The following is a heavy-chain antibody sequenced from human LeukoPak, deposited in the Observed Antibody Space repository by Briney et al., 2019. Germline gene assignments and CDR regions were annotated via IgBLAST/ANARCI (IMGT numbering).Heavy chain of an antibody. CDR1: GGSFSGYY. CDR3: ARGLNSRGLI. J-gene: IGHJ4*02. V-gene: IGHV4-34*01. Sequence: PSETLSLTSAVYGGSFSGYYWSWLPQPPGKGLEWIGEINHSGSTNYNPSLKSRATISADTTKNKFSVKLSYVTAADTAVYYCARGLNSRGLIWGQGTLLTVSS. D-gene: IGHD6-19*01. CDR2: INHSGST.